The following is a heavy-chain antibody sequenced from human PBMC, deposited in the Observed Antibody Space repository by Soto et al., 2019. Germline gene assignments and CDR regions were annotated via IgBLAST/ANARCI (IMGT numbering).Heavy chain of an antibody. V-gene: IGHV1-69*13. Sequence: SVKVSCKASGGTFSSYAISWVRQAPGQGLEWMGGIIPIFGTANYAQKFQGRVTITADESTSTAYMELSSLRSEDTAVYYCARIEDTAMVTEDYYYGMDVWGQGTTVTVSS. CDR1: GGTFSSYA. CDR3: ARIEDTAMVTEDYYYGMDV. D-gene: IGHD5-18*01. CDR2: IIPIFGTA. J-gene: IGHJ6*02.